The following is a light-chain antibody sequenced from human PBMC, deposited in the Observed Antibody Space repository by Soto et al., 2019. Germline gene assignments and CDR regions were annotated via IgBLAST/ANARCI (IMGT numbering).Light chain of an antibody. J-gene: IGKJ4*01. CDR2: GTS. CDR3: QQSYTTPLT. CDR1: QSISTH. V-gene: IGKV1-39*01. Sequence: DIQMTQSPSSLSASVGGRVTITCRASQSISTHLNWYQQKPGKAPNLLIYGTSSLQSGVPSRFSGSGSGTDFTLTISTLQPEDFATYYCQQSYTTPLTFGGGTKVEIK.